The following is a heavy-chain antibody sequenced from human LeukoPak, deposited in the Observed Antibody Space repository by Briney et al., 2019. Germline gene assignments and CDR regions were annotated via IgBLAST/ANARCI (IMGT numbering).Heavy chain of an antibody. CDR1: GFSVSTSY. Sequence: GGSLRLSCAASGFSVSTSYMSWVRQAPGKGLEWVSAISGSGGSTYYADSVKGRFTISRDNSKNTLYLQMNSLRAEDTAVYYCAKEDVLRFLEWPSPGMDVWGQGTTVTVSS. CDR2: ISGSGGST. V-gene: IGHV3-23*01. CDR3: AKEDVLRFLEWPSPGMDV. J-gene: IGHJ6*02. D-gene: IGHD3-3*01.